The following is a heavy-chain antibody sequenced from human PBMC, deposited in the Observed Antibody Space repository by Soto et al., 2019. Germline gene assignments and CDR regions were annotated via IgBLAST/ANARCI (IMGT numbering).Heavy chain of an antibody. CDR2: IDPSDSYT. Sequence: PGESLKISCKGSGYSFTSYWISWVRQMPGKGLEWMGRIDPSDSYTNYSPSFQGHVTISADKSISTAYLQWSSLKASDTAMYYCARHEGPIVVVPAAIGMDVWGQGTTVTVSS. D-gene: IGHD2-2*01. CDR3: ARHEGPIVVVPAAIGMDV. V-gene: IGHV5-10-1*01. CDR1: GYSFTSYW. J-gene: IGHJ6*02.